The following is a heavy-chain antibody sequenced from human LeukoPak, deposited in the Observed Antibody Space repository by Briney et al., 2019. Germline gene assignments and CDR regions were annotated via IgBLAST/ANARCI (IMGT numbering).Heavy chain of an antibody. J-gene: IGHJ3*02. CDR1: GFTVSSNY. V-gene: IGHV3-66*01. CDR2: IYSGGST. CDR3: ARILASNNRYAFDI. Sequence: GGSLRLSCAASGFTVSSNYMSWVRQAPGKGLEWVSVIYSGGSTYYADSVKGRFTISRDNSKNTLYLQMNSLRAEDTAVYYCARILASNNRYAFDIWGQGTMVTVSS. D-gene: IGHD3-3*02.